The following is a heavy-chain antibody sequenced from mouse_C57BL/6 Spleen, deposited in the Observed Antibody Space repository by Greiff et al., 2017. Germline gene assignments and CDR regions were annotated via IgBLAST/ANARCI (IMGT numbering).Heavy chain of an antibody. CDR3: ARSPLYYGSSYGAMDY. V-gene: IGHV1-59*01. Sequence: QVQLQQPGAELVRPGTSVKLSCKASGYTFTSYWMHWVKQRPGQGLEWIGVIDPSDSYTNYNQKFKGKATLTVDTSSSTAYMQLSSLTSEDSAVYYCARSPLYYGSSYGAMDYWGQGTSVTVSS. CDR2: IDPSDSYT. D-gene: IGHD1-1*01. J-gene: IGHJ4*01. CDR1: GYTFTSYW.